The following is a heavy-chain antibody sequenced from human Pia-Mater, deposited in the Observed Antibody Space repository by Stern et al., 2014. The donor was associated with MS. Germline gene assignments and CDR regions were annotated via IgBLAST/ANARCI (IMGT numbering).Heavy chain of an antibody. J-gene: IGHJ1*01. V-gene: IGHV5-51*01. Sequence: EVQLVQPGAEVKKPGESLKISCKGSGYNFTTYWIAWVRQLPGRGLEWMGLIYPGDSQTRYSPSFQAHVTMSADTPIGPAYLQWSTLKASDTAIYYCARPSNSGLFLHHWGQGTLVTVSS. D-gene: IGHD6-19*01. CDR1: GYNFTTYW. CDR3: ARPSNSGLFLHH. CDR2: IYPGDSQT.